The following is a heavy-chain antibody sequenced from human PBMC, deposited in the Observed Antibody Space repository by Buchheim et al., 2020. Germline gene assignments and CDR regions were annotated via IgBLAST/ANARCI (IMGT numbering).Heavy chain of an antibody. Sequence: EVQLLESGGGLVQPGGSLRLSCAASGFTFSSYAMSWVRQAPGKGLEWVSAFSGSGGSIYYAESVKGRFTISRDNSKNTLYLQMSSLRADDTAVYYCAKRYGAYQNSPSDYWGQGTL. CDR2: FSGSGGSI. CDR3: AKRYGAYQNSPSDY. CDR1: GFTFSSYA. V-gene: IGHV3-23*01. J-gene: IGHJ4*01. D-gene: IGHD4-17*01.